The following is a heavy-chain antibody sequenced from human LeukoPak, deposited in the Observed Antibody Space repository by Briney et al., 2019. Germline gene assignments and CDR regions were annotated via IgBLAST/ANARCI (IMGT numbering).Heavy chain of an antibody. CDR1: GYSISSGYY. Sequence: PSETLSLTCTVSGYSISSGYYWGWIRQPPGKGLEWIGSIYHSGSTYYNPSLKSRVTISVDTSKNQFSLKLSSVTAADTAVYYCARVRYSSSWSVGNWGQGTLVTVSS. J-gene: IGHJ4*02. CDR2: IYHSGST. CDR3: ARVRYSSSWSVGN. V-gene: IGHV4-38-2*02. D-gene: IGHD6-13*01.